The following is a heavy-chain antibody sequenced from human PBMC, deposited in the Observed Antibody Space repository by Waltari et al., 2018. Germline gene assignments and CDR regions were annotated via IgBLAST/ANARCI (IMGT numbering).Heavy chain of an antibody. CDR2: IYYTGSA. J-gene: IGHJ3*02. D-gene: IGHD5-12*01. Sequence: QLQLQESGPGLVKPSETLSLTCTVPGGSFSSDNYYWGWIRPSPGKGLEWIGSIYYTGSAYYNPSLKSRVGLSVDTSKSHFSLKLTSVTTADTALYYCARHYRAYGGSFDIWGQGTAVTVSS. V-gene: IGHV4-39*01. CDR3: ARHYRAYGGSFDI. CDR1: GGSFSSDNYY.